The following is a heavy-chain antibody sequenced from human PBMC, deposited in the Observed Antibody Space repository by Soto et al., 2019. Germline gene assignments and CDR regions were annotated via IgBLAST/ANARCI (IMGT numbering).Heavy chain of an antibody. CDR2: TYYRSKWYN. CDR1: GDSVSSNSAA. Sequence: SQTLSLTCAISGDSVSSNSAAWNWIRQSPSRGLEWLGRTYYRSKWYNDYAVSVKSRITINPDTSKNRFSLQLNSVTPEDTAVYYCARDWYCSGGSCRNYFDYWGQGTLVTVS. J-gene: IGHJ4*02. CDR3: ARDWYCSGGSCRNYFDY. V-gene: IGHV6-1*01. D-gene: IGHD2-15*01.